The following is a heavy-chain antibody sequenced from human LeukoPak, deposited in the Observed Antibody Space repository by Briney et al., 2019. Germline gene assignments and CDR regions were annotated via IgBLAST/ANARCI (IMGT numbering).Heavy chain of an antibody. CDR2: INPNSGGT. J-gene: IGHJ5*02. V-gene: IGHV1-2*02. D-gene: IGHD6-13*01. Sequence: GASVKVSCKASGYTFTGYYMHWVRQAPGQGLEWMGWINPNSGGTNYAQKFQGRVTMTRDTSISTAYMELSRLRSDDTAVYYCARASGDPTWAQQLANWFDPWGQGTLVTVSS. CDR1: GYTFTGYY. CDR3: ARASGDPTWAQQLANWFDP.